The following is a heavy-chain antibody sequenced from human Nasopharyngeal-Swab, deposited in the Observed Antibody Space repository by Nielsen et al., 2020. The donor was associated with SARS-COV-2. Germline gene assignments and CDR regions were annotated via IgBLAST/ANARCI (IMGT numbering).Heavy chain of an antibody. CDR2: ISGSGGST. D-gene: IGHD6-25*01. CDR3: ARDRFSGYMDV. V-gene: IGHV3-23*01. Sequence: WIRQPPGKGLEWVSAISGSGGSTYYADSVKGRFTISRDNSKNTLYLQMNSLRAEDTAVYYCARDRFSGYMDVWGKGTTVTVSS. J-gene: IGHJ6*03.